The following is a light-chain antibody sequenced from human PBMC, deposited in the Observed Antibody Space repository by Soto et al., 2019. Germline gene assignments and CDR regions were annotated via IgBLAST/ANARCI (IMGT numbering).Light chain of an antibody. J-gene: IGKJ2*01. CDR2: GAS. Sequence: DIQMTQSPPSLSASVGDGVTITCRASQSINNQLHWYQQKPGKDPNLLIYGASSLQSGVPSRFSGSGSGTDCALAISSLQPEGSGTYYCQQSVGAPYTFGRGTKVE. V-gene: IGKV1-39*01. CDR1: QSINNQ. CDR3: QQSVGAPYT.